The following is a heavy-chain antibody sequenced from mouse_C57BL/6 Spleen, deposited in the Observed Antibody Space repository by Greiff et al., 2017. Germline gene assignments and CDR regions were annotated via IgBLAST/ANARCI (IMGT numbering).Heavy chain of an antibody. J-gene: IGHJ3*01. CDR2: IDPENGDT. V-gene: IGHV14-4*01. Sequence: EVQLQESGAELVRPGPSVRLSCTASGFNFTDDYMHWVKQRPEQGLEWIGWIDPENGDTEYASKFQGKATITADTSSNPAYLQLSSLTSEDTAIYYCTTHAYWGQGTLVTVSA. CDR3: TTHAY. CDR1: GFNFTDDY.